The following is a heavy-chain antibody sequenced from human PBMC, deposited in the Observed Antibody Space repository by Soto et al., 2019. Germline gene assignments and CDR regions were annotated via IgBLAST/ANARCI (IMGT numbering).Heavy chain of an antibody. V-gene: IGHV3-30*18. D-gene: IGHD6-19*01. CDR3: TKDSGPASSIAGPNYCQH. CDR2: ISYDGTKK. J-gene: IGHJ1*01. Sequence: PEGSLRLSCSVSGFTFNDYGMHWVRQATDRGLEWVAAISYDGTKKYYTDSVKGRFTISRDNSQNMLYLQIFSLRREDTAVYYCTKDSGPASSIAGPNYCQHWGQGTRITVYS. CDR1: GFTFNDYG.